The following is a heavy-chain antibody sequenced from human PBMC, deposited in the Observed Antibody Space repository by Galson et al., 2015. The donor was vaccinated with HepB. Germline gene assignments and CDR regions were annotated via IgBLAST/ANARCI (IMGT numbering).Heavy chain of an antibody. CDR2: IYPGDSDT. Sequence: QSGAEVKKAGESLKISCKGSGYTFTTHWIGWVRQMPGKGLEWMGIIYPGDSDTRYSPSFQGQVTISADASITSAYLQWSSLKTSDTAMYYCVRRQYSSTTVTAFDIWGQGTMVTVSS. J-gene: IGHJ3*02. V-gene: IGHV5-51*01. D-gene: IGHD6-19*01. CDR1: GYTFTTHW. CDR3: VRRQYSSTTVTAFDI.